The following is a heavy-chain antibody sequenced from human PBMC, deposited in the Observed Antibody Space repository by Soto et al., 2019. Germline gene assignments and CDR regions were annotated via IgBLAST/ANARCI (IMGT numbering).Heavy chain of an antibody. CDR3: ANGAYSSLNYYFAY. Sequence: GGSLRLSCAASGFTFDDYAMHWVRQAPGKGLEWVSGISWNSGSIGYADSVKGRFTISRDNAKNSLYLQMNSLRAEDTALYYSANGAYSSLNYYFAYRAQRTPVTVSS. CDR2: ISWNSGSI. D-gene: IGHD6-13*01. J-gene: IGHJ4*02. CDR1: GFTFDDYA. V-gene: IGHV3-9*01.